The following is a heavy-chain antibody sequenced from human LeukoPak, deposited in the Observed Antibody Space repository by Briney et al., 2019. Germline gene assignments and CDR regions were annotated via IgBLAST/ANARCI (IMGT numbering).Heavy chain of an antibody. CDR1: GFTFSSYA. Sequence: PGGSLRLSCAASGFTFSSYAMSWVRQAPGKGLEWVSTISVSGDSTYYADSVKGRFTISRDNSKNTLYLQMNSLRAEDTAVYYCARLPGSGWSNLYYYYYMDVWGKGTTVTVSS. V-gene: IGHV3-23*01. D-gene: IGHD6-19*01. CDR2: ISVSGDST. CDR3: ARLPGSGWSNLYYYYYMDV. J-gene: IGHJ6*03.